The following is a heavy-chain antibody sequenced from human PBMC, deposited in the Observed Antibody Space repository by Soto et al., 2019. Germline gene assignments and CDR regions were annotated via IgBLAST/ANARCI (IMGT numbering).Heavy chain of an antibody. V-gene: IGHV1-2*02. CDR2: INPNSGGT. D-gene: IGHD3-22*01. CDR1: GYTFTGYY. J-gene: IGHJ3*02. Sequence: ASVKVSCKASGYTFTGYYMRWVRQAPGQGLEWMGWINPNSGGTNYAQKFQGRVTMTRDTSISTAYMELSRLRSDDTAVYYCARATYYYDSSGYSKAFDIWGQGTMVTVSS. CDR3: ARATYYYDSSGYSKAFDI.